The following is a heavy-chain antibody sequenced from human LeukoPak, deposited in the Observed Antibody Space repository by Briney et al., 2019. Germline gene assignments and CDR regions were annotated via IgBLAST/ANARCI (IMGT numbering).Heavy chain of an antibody. D-gene: IGHD3-9*01. Sequence: SETLSLTCTVSGGSISSYCWSWIRQPPGKGLEWIRYIYYSGSTNYNPSLKSRVTISVDTSKNQFSLKLSSVTAADTAVYYCARDLWAYDILTGYSLGGMDVWGQGTTVTVSS. CDR2: IYYSGST. CDR3: ARDLWAYDILTGYSLGGMDV. CDR1: GGSISSYC. V-gene: IGHV4-59*01. J-gene: IGHJ6*02.